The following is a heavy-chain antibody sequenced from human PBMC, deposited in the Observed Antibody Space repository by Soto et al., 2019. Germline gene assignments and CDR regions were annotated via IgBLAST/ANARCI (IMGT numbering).Heavy chain of an antibody. Sequence: EVQLVESGGGLVKPGGSLRLSCAASGFTFSSYSMNWVRQAPGKGLEWVSSISSSSSYIYYADSVKGRFTISRDNAKNSLYLQMNSLRAEDTAVYYCARGDGDCADLDWFDPWGQGTLVTVSS. V-gene: IGHV3-21*01. CDR1: GFTFSSYS. J-gene: IGHJ5*02. CDR3: ARGDGDCADLDWFDP. CDR2: ISSSSSYI. D-gene: IGHD2-21*02.